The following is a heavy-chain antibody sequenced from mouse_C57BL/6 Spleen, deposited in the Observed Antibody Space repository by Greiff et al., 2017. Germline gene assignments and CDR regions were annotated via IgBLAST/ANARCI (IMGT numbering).Heavy chain of an antibody. CDR3: ARENYFDY. V-gene: IGHV5-6*01. CDR1: GFTFSSYG. Sequence: DVHLVESGGDLVKPGGSLKLSCAASGFTFSSYGMSWVRQTPDKRLEWVATISSGGSYTYYPDSVKGRFTISRDNATNTLYLQMSSLKSADTAMYYCARENYFDYWGQGTTLTVSS. CDR2: ISSGGSYT. J-gene: IGHJ2*01.